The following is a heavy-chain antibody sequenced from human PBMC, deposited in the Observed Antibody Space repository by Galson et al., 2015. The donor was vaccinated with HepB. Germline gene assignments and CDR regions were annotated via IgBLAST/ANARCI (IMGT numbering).Heavy chain of an antibody. Sequence: SLRLSCAASGFTFSSYGMHWVRQAPGKGLEWVAVISYDGSNKYYADSVKGRFTISRDNSKNTLYLQMNSLRAEDTAVYYCASNGPPDCSGGSCYMGYYFDYWGQGTLVTVSS. CDR1: GFTFSSYG. V-gene: IGHV3-30*03. CDR2: ISYDGSNK. CDR3: ASNGPPDCSGGSCYMGYYFDY. D-gene: IGHD2-15*01. J-gene: IGHJ4*02.